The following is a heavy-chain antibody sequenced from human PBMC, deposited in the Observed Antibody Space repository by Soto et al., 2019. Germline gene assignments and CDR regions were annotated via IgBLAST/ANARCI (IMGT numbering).Heavy chain of an antibody. CDR2: INHSGST. J-gene: IGHJ2*01. CDR3: ARGVVLMVYAIGHFDL. D-gene: IGHD2-8*01. CDR1: GGSFSGYY. Sequence: QVQLQQWGAGLLKPSETLSLTCAVYGGSFSGYYWSWIRQPPGKGLEWTGEINHSGSTNYNPSLKSRVTISVDTSKNQFSLKLSSVTAADTAVYYCARGVVLMVYAIGHFDLWGRGTLVTVSS. V-gene: IGHV4-34*01.